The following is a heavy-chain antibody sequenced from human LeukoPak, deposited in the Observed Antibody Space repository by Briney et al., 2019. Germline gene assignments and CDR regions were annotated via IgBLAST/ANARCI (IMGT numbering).Heavy chain of an antibody. D-gene: IGHD3-22*01. CDR3: AIYYYDSSGYYYSWFDP. J-gene: IGHJ5*02. V-gene: IGHV1-69*04. Sequence: ASVKVSCKASGGTFSSYAISWVRQAPGQGLEWMGRIIPILGIANYAQKFQGRVTITADKSTSTAYMELSSLRSEDTAVYYCAIYYYDSSGYYYSWFDPWAREPWSPSPQ. CDR1: GGTFSSYA. CDR2: IIPILGIA.